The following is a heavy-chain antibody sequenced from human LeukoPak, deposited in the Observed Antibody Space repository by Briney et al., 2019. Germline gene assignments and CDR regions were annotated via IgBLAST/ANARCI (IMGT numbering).Heavy chain of an antibody. CDR2: INPSGGST. J-gene: IGHJ4*02. CDR3: ARSGYVGGYLDSSGYDYFDY. Sequence: ASVKVSCKASGYTFTSYYMHWVRQAPGQGLEWMGIINPSGGSTSYAQKFQGRVTMTRDTSTSTVYMELSSLRSEDTAVYYCARSGYVGGYLDSSGYDYFDYWGQGTLVTVSS. V-gene: IGHV1-46*01. D-gene: IGHD3-22*01. CDR1: GYTFTSYY.